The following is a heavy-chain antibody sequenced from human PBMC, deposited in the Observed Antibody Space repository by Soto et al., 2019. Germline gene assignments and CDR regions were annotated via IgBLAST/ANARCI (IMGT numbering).Heavy chain of an antibody. D-gene: IGHD3-22*01. J-gene: IGHJ4*02. V-gene: IGHV5-51*01. CDR2: IYPGDSNT. CDR3: ARQASQYDTKSFGY. Sequence: ESLKISCKGSGYRFTTYWIGWVRQMPGKGLEWMGLIYPGDSNTRFSPSFQGQVTISVDMSISTAYLQWSSLRVSDTAMSYCARQASQYDTKSFGYWGQGTLVTVS. CDR1: GYRFTTYW.